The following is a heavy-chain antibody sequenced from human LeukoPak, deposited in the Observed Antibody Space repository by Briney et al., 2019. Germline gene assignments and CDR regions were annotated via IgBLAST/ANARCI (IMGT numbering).Heavy chain of an antibody. J-gene: IGHJ4*02. D-gene: IGHD6-19*01. V-gene: IGHV3-74*01. Sequence: GGSLRLPCAASGFTFSSYWMHWVRQAPGKGLVWVSRINSDGSSTSYADSVKGRFTISRDNAKNTLYLQMNSLRAEDTAVYYCAREQWLVRKGYDYWGQGTLVTVSS. CDR2: INSDGSST. CDR1: GFTFSSYW. CDR3: AREQWLVRKGYDY.